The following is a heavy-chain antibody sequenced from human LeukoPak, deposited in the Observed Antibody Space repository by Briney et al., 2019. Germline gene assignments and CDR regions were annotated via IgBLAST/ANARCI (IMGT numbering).Heavy chain of an antibody. D-gene: IGHD2-2*01. V-gene: IGHV1-69*06. CDR1: GGTFSSYA. CDR2: IIPIFGTA. Sequence: SVKVSCKASGGTFSSYAISWVRQAPGQGLEWIGGIIPIFGTANYAQKFQGRVTITADKSTSTAYMELSSLRSEDTAVYYCAREGGGGSSTSCYRYWGQGTLVTVSS. J-gene: IGHJ4*02. CDR3: AREGGGGSSTSCYRY.